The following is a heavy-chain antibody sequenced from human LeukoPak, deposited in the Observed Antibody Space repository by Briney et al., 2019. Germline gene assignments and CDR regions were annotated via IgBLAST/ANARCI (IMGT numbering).Heavy chain of an antibody. CDR1: GGSFSVYY. D-gene: IGHD3-22*01. CDR3: ARRDGYPPYYFDY. V-gene: IGHV4-34*01. Sequence: SETLSLTCAVCGGSFSVYYWSWIRQPPGKGLEWIGEINHSGSTNYNPSLKSRVTISVDTSKNQFSLKLSSVTAADTAVYYCARRDGYPPYYFDYWGQGTLVTVSS. CDR2: INHSGST. J-gene: IGHJ4*02.